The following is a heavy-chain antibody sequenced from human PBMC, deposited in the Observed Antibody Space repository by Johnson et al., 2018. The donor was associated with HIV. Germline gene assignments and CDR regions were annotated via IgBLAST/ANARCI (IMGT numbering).Heavy chain of an antibody. D-gene: IGHD1-26*01. CDR2: ISWNSGSI. CDR3: ARDLTGSYAVDI. Sequence: VQLVESGGGVAQPGRSLRLSCEVSGLTFSSYAMHWVRQAPGKGLEWVSGISWNSGSIGYADSVKGRFTISRDNAKNTLYLEMNGLRAEDTAVYYCARDLTGSYAVDIWGHGTMVTVSS. CDR1: GLTFSSYA. V-gene: IGHV3-9*01. J-gene: IGHJ3*02.